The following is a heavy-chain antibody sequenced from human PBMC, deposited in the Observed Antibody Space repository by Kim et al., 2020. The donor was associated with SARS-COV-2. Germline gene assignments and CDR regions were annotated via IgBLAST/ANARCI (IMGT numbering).Heavy chain of an antibody. D-gene: IGHD3-3*01. CDR2: INTNTGNP. V-gene: IGHV7-4-1*02. Sequence: ASVKVSCKASGYTFTSYVMNWVRQAPGQGLEWMGWINTNTGNPTYAQGFTGRFVFSLDTSVSTAYLQISSLKAEDTAVYYCARDRRITIFGGGRSWFDPWGPGTLVTVSS. CDR3: ARDRRITIFGGGRSWFDP. CDR1: GYTFTSYV. J-gene: IGHJ5*02.